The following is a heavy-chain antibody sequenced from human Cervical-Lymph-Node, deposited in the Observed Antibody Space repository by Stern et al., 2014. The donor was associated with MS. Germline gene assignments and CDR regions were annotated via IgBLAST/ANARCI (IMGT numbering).Heavy chain of an antibody. Sequence: VQLVESGAEVKKPGSSVKVSCKASGGTFSSYAISWVRQAPGQGLEWMGGIIPIFGTANYAQKVKGRVTITADESTSTAYMELSSLRSEDTAVYYCARPGGSSSSEGCFDYWGQGTLVTVSS. CDR3: ARPGGSSSSEGCFDY. D-gene: IGHD6-6*01. J-gene: IGHJ4*02. CDR1: GGTFSSYA. CDR2: IIPIFGTA. V-gene: IGHV1-69*01.